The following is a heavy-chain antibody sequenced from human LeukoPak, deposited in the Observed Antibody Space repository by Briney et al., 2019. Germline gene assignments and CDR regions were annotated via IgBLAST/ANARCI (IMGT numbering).Heavy chain of an antibody. CDR1: GGTFSSYA. D-gene: IGHD3-10*01. J-gene: IGHJ6*03. Sequence: SVKVSCKASGGTFSSYAISWVRQAPGQGLEWMGGIIPIFGTANYAQKFQGRVTITADESTSTAYMELSSLRSEDTAVYYWAEKRALLVGELFHYKDVWGKGTTVTVSS. CDR2: IIPIFGTA. V-gene: IGHV1-69*13. CDR3: AEKRALLVGELFHYKDV.